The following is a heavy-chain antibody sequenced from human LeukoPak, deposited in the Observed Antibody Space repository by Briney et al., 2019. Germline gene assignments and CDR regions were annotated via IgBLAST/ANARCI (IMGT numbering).Heavy chain of an antibody. CDR1: GYTFTNYA. Sequence: GASVKVSCKASGYTFTNYAVSWVRQAPGQGLEYMGYISAYNGNTNYAQNLQGRVTMTTDTSTSTAYMEVRSLRSDDTAVYYCAREDWDDSSAYDSNTRGYGMDVWGQGTTVTVSS. D-gene: IGHD3-22*01. CDR3: AREDWDDSSAYDSNTRGYGMDV. CDR2: ISAYNGNT. J-gene: IGHJ6*02. V-gene: IGHV1-18*01.